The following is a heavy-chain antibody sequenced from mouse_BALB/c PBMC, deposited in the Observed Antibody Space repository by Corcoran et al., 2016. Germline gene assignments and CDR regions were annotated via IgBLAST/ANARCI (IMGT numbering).Heavy chain of an antibody. J-gene: IGHJ2*01. D-gene: IGHD3-2*01. Sequence: QVQLQQSGPELVKPGASVKISCKASGYSFTSYYIHWVKQRPGQGCEWFGWIFPGSGKTKYNEKFKCKATLTADTSSSTAYMQLSSLTSEDSAVYFGAKTARATYYVYYWGQGTTLTVSS. V-gene: IGHV1-66*01. CDR2: IFPGSGKT. CDR3: AKTARATYYVYY. CDR1: GYSFTSYY.